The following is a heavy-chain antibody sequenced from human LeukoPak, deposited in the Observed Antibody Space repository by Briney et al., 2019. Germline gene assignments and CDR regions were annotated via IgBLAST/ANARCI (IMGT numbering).Heavy chain of an antibody. CDR3: ARDSSPYYDILTGYYTFNWFDP. Sequence: SETLSLTCAVYGGSFSGYYWSWIRQPPGKGLEWIGEINHRGSTNYNPSLKSRVTISVDTSKNQFSLKLSSVTAADTAVYYCARDSSPYYDILTGYYTFNWFDPWGQGTLVTVSS. CDR1: GGSFSGYY. D-gene: IGHD3-9*01. J-gene: IGHJ5*02. CDR2: INHRGST. V-gene: IGHV4-34*01.